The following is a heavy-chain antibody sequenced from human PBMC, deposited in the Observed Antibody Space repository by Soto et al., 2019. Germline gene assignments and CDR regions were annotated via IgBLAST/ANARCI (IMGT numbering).Heavy chain of an antibody. D-gene: IGHD3-10*01. CDR3: ARRPYGSSYYYHYGMDV. Sequence: PGESLKISCKGSGYSFTSYWISWVRQMPGKGLEWMGRIDPSDSYTNYSPSFQGHVTISADKSISTAYLQWSSLKASDTAMYYWARRPYGSSYYYHYGMDVWGQGTMVTVSS. V-gene: IGHV5-10-1*01. CDR1: GYSFTSYW. CDR2: IDPSDSYT. J-gene: IGHJ6*02.